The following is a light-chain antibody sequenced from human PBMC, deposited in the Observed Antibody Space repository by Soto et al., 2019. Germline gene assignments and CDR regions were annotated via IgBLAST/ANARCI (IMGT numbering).Light chain of an antibody. J-gene: IGKJ2*02. CDR3: QQVNSYPRT. CDR2: AAS. V-gene: IGKV1-9*01. CDR1: QGISSY. Sequence: DIQLTQSPSSLSASVGDRVTITCRASQGISSYLAWYQQKPGKAPKLLIYAASTLQSGVPSRFSGSGSGTEFTLTISSLQPDDFATYYCQQVNSYPRTFGQGTSLEIK.